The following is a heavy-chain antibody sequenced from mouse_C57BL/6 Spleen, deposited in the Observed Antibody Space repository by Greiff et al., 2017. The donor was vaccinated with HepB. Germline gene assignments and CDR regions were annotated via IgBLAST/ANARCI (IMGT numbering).Heavy chain of an antibody. CDR3: ARGAQATLYYYAMDY. CDR1: GYTFTSYW. CDR2: IDPSDSYT. D-gene: IGHD3-2*02. V-gene: IGHV1-50*01. Sequence: QVQLQQPGAELVKPGASVKLSCKASGYTFTSYWMQWVKQRPGQGLEWIGEIDPSDSYTNYNQKFKGKATLTVDTSSSTAYMQLSSLTSEDSAVYYCARGAQATLYYYAMDYWGQGTSVTVSS. J-gene: IGHJ4*01.